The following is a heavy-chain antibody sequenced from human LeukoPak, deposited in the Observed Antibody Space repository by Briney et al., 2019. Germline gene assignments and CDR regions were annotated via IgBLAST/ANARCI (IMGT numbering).Heavy chain of an antibody. CDR3: ARDRIVGATAYFDY. CDR2: INPNSGGT. Sequence: ASVKVSCKASGYTFTGYYMHWVRQAPGQGLEWMGWINPNSGGTNYAQKFQGRVTMTRDTSISTAYMELSRLRSDDTAVYYCARDRIVGATAYFDYWGQGTLVTVSP. J-gene: IGHJ4*02. D-gene: IGHD1-26*01. V-gene: IGHV1-2*02. CDR1: GYTFTGYY.